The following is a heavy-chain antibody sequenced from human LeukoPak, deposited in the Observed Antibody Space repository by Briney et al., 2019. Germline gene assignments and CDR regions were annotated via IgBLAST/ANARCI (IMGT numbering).Heavy chain of an antibody. CDR2: INGDNGNT. CDR1: GYTFASYT. CDR3: ARSSSGTYHY. D-gene: IGHD3-10*01. V-gene: IGHV1-3*01. J-gene: IGHJ4*02. Sequence: ASVKVSCKTSGYTFASYTMHWLRQAPGQNLEWMGWINGDNGNTKYSEKFQGRVTITRDTSASSAYMELSSLRSEDTAVYYCARSSSGTYHYWGQGTLVTVSS.